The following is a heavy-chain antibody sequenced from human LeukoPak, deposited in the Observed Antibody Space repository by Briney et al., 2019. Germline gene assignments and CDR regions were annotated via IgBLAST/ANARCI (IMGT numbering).Heavy chain of an antibody. CDR3: AKDSAFYYIDV. CDR2: IRYNGNNQ. CDR1: GFTFNNYG. V-gene: IGHV3-30*02. Sequence: GGSLRFSCAASGFTFNNYGMHWVRQAPGKGLEWVAFIRYNGNNQYYADSVKGRFTTSRDNSKNTMYLQMNSLKGDDTAVYYCAKDSAFYYIDVWGKGTTVIISS. J-gene: IGHJ6*03. D-gene: IGHD3-10*01.